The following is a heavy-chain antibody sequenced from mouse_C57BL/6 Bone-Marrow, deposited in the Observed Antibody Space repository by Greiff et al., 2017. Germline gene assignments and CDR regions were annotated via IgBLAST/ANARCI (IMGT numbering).Heavy chain of an antibody. V-gene: IGHV1-64*01. Sequence: VKLQQPGAELVKPGASVKLSCKASGYTFTSYWMHWVKQRPGQGLEWIGMIHPNSGSTNYNEKFTSKATLTVDKSSSTAYMQLSSLTSEDSAVYYGARWGHYGGSYDWYFDVWGKGTTVTVSS. CDR2: IHPNSGST. CDR1: GYTFTSYW. CDR3: ARWGHYGGSYDWYFDV. J-gene: IGHJ1*03. D-gene: IGHD1-1*01.